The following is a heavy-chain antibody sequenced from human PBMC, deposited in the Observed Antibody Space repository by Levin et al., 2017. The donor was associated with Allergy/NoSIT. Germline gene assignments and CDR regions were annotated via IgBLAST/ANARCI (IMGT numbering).Heavy chain of an antibody. Sequence: PSETLSLTCTVSGGSISSYYWSWIRQPAGKGLEWIGRIYTSGSTNYNPSLKSRVTMSVDTSKNQFSLKLSSVTAADTAVYYCARGDPYFRDDAFDIWGQGTMVTVSS. J-gene: IGHJ3*02. V-gene: IGHV4-4*07. D-gene: IGHD2-21*01. CDR1: GGSISSYY. CDR2: IYTSGST. CDR3: ARGDPYFRDDAFDI.